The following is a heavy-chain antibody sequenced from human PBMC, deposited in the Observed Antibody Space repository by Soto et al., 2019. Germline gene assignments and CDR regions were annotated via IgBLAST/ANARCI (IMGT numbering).Heavy chain of an antibody. CDR2: LNSDGSIT. Sequence: EVQLVESGGGLVQPGGSVRLSCAASGFTFSGYWMHWVRQSLGKGLVWVSRLNSDGSITSYADSVKGRFTISRDNAKNTLYLQMNSLRAEDTAVYFCARGGAYNGGWFSWGPGTLVTVSS. CDR3: ARGGAYNGGWFS. J-gene: IGHJ4*02. V-gene: IGHV3-74*01. CDR1: GFTFSGYW. D-gene: IGHD6-19*01.